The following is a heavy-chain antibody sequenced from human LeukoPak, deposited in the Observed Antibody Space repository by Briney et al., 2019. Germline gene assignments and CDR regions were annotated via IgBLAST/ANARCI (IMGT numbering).Heavy chain of an antibody. CDR2: ISYDGSNK. CDR3: AKDVGSVTTHYY. J-gene: IGHJ4*02. D-gene: IGHD4-17*01. CDR1: GFTFSSYA. V-gene: IGHV3-30*04. Sequence: GGSLRLSCAASGFTFSSYAMHWVRQAPGKGLEWVAVISYDGSNKYYADSVKGRFTISRDNSKNTLYLQMNSLRAEDTAVYYCAKDVGSVTTHYYWGQGTLVTVSS.